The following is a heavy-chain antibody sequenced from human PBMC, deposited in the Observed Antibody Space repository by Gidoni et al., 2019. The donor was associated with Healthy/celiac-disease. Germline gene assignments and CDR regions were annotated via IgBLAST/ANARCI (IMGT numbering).Heavy chain of an antibody. CDR3: ARESPGNKWLGDDAFDI. J-gene: IGHJ3*02. V-gene: IGHV3-33*01. Sequence: QVQLVESGGGVVQPGRSLRLSCAASGFTFSSYGMHWVRQAPGKGLAWVAVIWYDGSNKYYADSVKGRFTISRDNSKNTLYLQMNSLRAEDTAVYYCARESPGNKWLGDDAFDIWGQGTMVTVSS. D-gene: IGHD6-19*01. CDR1: GFTFSSYG. CDR2: IWYDGSNK.